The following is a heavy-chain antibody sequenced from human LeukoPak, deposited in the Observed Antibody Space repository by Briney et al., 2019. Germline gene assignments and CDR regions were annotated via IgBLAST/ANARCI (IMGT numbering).Heavy chain of an antibody. Sequence: GGSLRLSCAASGFSFITYGIHWVRQAPGKGLEWVAFIRYDGSNRFYADSVRGRFTISRDNSKNTVYLQVNSLRAEDTAVYYCAKDRSMTTVTPFDSWGQGTLVAVSS. CDR2: IRYDGSNR. CDR1: GFSFITYG. V-gene: IGHV3-30*02. D-gene: IGHD4-17*01. CDR3: AKDRSMTTVTPFDS. J-gene: IGHJ4*02.